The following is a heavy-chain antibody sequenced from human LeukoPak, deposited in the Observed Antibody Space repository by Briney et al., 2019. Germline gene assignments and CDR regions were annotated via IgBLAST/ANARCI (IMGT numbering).Heavy chain of an antibody. D-gene: IGHD3/OR15-3a*01. V-gene: IGHV4-61*05. CDR1: GGSISSSSYY. CDR3: ARVVGKEDWTTDY. J-gene: IGHJ4*02. Sequence: SETLSLTCTISGGSISSSSYYWGWIRQPPGKGLEWIGYIYYSGSTNYNPSLKSRVTISVDTSKNQFSLKLSSVTAADTAMYYCARVVGKEDWTTDYWGQGTLVTVSS. CDR2: IYYSGST.